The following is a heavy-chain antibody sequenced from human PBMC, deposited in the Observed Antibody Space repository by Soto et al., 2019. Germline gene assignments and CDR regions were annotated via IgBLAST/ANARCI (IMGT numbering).Heavy chain of an antibody. J-gene: IGHJ4*02. V-gene: IGHV3-33*01. D-gene: IGHD2-21*02. CDR2: IWNDGSNK. CDR1: GFTFSLYG. Sequence: GGSLRLSCAASGFTFSLYGMHWVRQAPGKGLEWVAVIWNDGSNKYYADSVKGRFTISRDNSKNTLYLQMNSLRAEDTAVYYCARDVTLYYFDHWGQGTLVTVSS. CDR3: ARDVTLYYFDH.